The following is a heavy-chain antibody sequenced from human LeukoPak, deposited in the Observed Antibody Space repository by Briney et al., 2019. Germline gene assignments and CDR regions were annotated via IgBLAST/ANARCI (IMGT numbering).Heavy chain of an antibody. Sequence: GGSVRLSCEASGFTFSSYGMHWVRQAPGKGLEWVAVIWYDGSNKDYAESVKGRFTISRDNSKNTLFLQMDSLRAEDTAVYYCGRAERKSSPFYYDMAVWGRGTTVTVSS. D-gene: IGHD6-6*01. V-gene: IGHV3-33*08. CDR3: GRAERKSSPFYYDMAV. CDR2: IWYDGSNK. CDR1: GFTFSSYG. J-gene: IGHJ6*02.